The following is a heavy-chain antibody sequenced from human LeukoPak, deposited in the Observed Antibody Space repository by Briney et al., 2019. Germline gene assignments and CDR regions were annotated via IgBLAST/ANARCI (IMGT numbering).Heavy chain of an antibody. J-gene: IGHJ3*02. CDR3: ARDKGFGELLSLLDAFDI. CDR2: ITSSSSPI. D-gene: IGHD3-10*01. CDR1: GFTFSSYS. Sequence: GGSLRLSCAASGFTFSSYSMNWVRQAPGKGLEWVSYITSSSSPIYYADSVKGRFTISRDNAKNSLYLQMNSLRAEDTAVYYCARDKGFGELLSLLDAFDIWGQGTMVTVSS. V-gene: IGHV3-48*01.